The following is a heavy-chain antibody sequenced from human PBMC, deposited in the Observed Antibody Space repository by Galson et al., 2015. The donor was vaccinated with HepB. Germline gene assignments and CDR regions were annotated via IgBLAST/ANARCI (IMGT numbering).Heavy chain of an antibody. CDR3: ARTKYCSSTSCPLYFDY. J-gene: IGHJ4*02. Sequence: SLRLSCAASGFTFSSYAMSWVRQAPGKGLEWVSAISGSGGSTYYADSVKGRFTISRDNSKNTLYLQMNSLRAEDTAVYYCARTKYCSSTSCPLYFDYWGQGTLVTVSS. V-gene: IGHV3-23*01. CDR2: ISGSGGST. CDR1: GFTFSSYA. D-gene: IGHD2-2*01.